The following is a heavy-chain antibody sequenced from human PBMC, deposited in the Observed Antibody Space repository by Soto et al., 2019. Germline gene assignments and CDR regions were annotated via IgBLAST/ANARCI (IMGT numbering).Heavy chain of an antibody. D-gene: IGHD4-17*01. J-gene: IGHJ4*02. V-gene: IGHV1-69*13. Sequence: GASVKVSCKASGGTFSSYAISWVRQAPGQGLEWMGGIIPIFGTANYAQKFQGRVTITADESTSTAYMELSSLRSEDTAVYYCARDSYGDYVFHFDYWGQGTLVTVSS. CDR3: ARDSYGDYVFHFDY. CDR2: IIPIFGTA. CDR1: GGTFSSYA.